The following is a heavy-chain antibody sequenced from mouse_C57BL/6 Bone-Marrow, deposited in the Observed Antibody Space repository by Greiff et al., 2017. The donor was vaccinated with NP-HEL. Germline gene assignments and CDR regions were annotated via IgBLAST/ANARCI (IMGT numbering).Heavy chain of an antibody. CDR1: GYAFSSSW. J-gene: IGHJ3*01. Sequence: QVQLQQSGPELVKPGASVKISCKASGYAFSSSWMNWVKQRPGKGLEWIGRIYPGDGDTNYNGKFKGKATLTADKSSSTAYMQLSSLTSEDSAVYFCATRGYDYAWFAYWGQGTLVTVSA. D-gene: IGHD2-4*01. CDR2: IYPGDGDT. V-gene: IGHV1-82*01. CDR3: ATRGYDYAWFAY.